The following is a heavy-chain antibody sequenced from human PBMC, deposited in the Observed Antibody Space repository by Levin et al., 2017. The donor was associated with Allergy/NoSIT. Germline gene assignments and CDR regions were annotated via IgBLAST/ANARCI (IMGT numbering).Heavy chain of an antibody. CDR1: GGTFSSYA. CDR3: AGSSGITMVQGVIITSGAFDI. V-gene: IGHV1-69*06. Sequence: KISCKASGGTFSSYAISWVRQAPGQGLEWMGGIIPIFGTANYAQKFQGRVTITADKSTSTAYMELSSLRSEDTAVYYCAGSSGITMVQGVIITSGAFDIWGQGTMVTVSS. D-gene: IGHD3-10*01. CDR2: IIPIFGTA. J-gene: IGHJ3*02.